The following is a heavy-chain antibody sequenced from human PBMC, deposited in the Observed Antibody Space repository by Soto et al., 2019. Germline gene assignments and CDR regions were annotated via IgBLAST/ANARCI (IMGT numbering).Heavy chain of an antibody. CDR3: ARTGYGTYWYYFDY. CDR1: GFTFSDYY. Sequence: QVHLVESGGGLVKPGGSLRLSCAASGFTFSDYYMSWIRQAPGKGLEWISYVSSRSSYANNADSVKGRFTMSRDNAKNSLYLQMNSLRAEDTAVYYCARTGYGTYWYYFDYWGQGTLVTVSS. J-gene: IGHJ4*02. D-gene: IGHD6-13*01. CDR2: VSSRSSYA. V-gene: IGHV3-11*05.